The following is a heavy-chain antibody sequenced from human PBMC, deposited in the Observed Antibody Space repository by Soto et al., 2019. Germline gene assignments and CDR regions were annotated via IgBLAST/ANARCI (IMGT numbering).Heavy chain of an antibody. CDR1: GGSFSCYY. CDR3: AGVVDYCGGDCLDAFDI. Sequence: SETLSLTCAVYGGSFSCYYWSWIRQPPGKGLEWIGEINHSGSTNYNPSLKSRVTISVDTSKNQFSLKLSSVTAADTAVYYCAGVVDYCGGDCLDAFDIWGRGTMVTVSS. J-gene: IGHJ3*02. CDR2: INHSGST. D-gene: IGHD2-21*02. V-gene: IGHV4-34*01.